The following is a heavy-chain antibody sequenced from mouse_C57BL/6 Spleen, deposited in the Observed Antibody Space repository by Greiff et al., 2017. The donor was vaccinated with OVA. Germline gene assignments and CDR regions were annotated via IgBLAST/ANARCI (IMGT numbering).Heavy chain of an antibody. D-gene: IGHD2-4*01. CDR3: ARFDYDGGYAMDY. Sequence: QVQLKQPGAELVKPGASVKLSCKASGYTFTSYWMHWVKQRPGQGLEWIGMIHPNSGSTNYNEKFKSKATLTVDKSSSTAYMQLSSLTSEDSAVYYCARFDYDGGYAMDYWGQGTSVTVSS. J-gene: IGHJ4*01. CDR1: GYTFTSYW. V-gene: IGHV1-64*01. CDR2: IHPNSGST.